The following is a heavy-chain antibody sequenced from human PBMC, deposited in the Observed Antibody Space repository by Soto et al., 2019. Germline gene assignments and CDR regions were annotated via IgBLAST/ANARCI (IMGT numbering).Heavy chain of an antibody. V-gene: IGHV2-5*02. CDR3: AHRRGYGPSAFEL. CDR1: GFSLSTSGEG. Sequence: QITLKESGPTVVKPTQTLTLTCTFSGFSLSTSGEGVGWIRQPPGRALEWLALLYWADDERYSPSLKSRLTITKDLSTNQVVLTMTNMDPVDTGTYFCAHRRGYGPSAFELWGQGTMVTVSS. J-gene: IGHJ3*01. D-gene: IGHD5-12*01. CDR2: LYWADDE.